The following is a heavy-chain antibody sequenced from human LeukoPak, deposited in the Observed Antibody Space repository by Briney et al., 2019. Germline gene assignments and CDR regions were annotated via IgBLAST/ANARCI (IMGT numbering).Heavy chain of an antibody. CDR1: GFTFSSYD. V-gene: IGHV3-13*04. J-gene: IGHJ6*02. Sequence: GGSLRLSCAASGFTFSSYDMHWVRHATGKGLEWVSAIGTAGDTYYPGSVKGRFTISRENAKNSLYLQMNSLRAGDTAVYYCAREGGGSGFYYYGMDVWGQGTTVTVSS. CDR3: AREGGGSGFYYYGMDV. D-gene: IGHD2-15*01. CDR2: IGTAGDT.